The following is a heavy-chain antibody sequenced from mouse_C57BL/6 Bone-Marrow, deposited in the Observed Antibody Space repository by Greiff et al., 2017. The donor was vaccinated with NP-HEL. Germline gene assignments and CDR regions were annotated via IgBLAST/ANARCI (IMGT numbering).Heavy chain of an antibody. CDR2: ISSGGSYT. Sequence: EVHLVESGGDLVKPGGSLKLSCAASGFTFSSYGMSWVRQTPDKRLEWVATISSGGSYTYYPDSVKGRITISKDNAKHTLYLQMSSLKSEDTAMYYCARHYSNYDAYWGQGTLVTVSA. CDR3: ARHYSNYDAY. CDR1: GFTFSSYG. D-gene: IGHD2-5*01. V-gene: IGHV5-6*01. J-gene: IGHJ3*01.